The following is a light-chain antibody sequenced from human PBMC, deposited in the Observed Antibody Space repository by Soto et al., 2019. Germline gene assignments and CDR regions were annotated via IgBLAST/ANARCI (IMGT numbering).Light chain of an antibody. Sequence: DIQMTQSPTSLSASVGDRVTITCRASQAIGKNLAWFQQRPGKAPKSLIFASSNLRSGVPSRFSGSRAGTDFTLTISSLQPEDFGTYYCQQHESAPLNFGEGTNVEIK. J-gene: IGKJ4*01. CDR3: QQHESAPLN. V-gene: IGKV1-16*01. CDR1: QAIGKN. CDR2: ASS.